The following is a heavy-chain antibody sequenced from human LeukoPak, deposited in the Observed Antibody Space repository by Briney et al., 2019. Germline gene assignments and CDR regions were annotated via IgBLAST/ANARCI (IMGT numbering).Heavy chain of an antibody. J-gene: IGHJ6*02. CDR2: IIPIFGTA. V-gene: IGHV1-69*13. CDR3: ASPEDYGDYGPYYYYGMDV. D-gene: IGHD4-17*01. Sequence: SVKVSCKASGGTFSSYAISWVRQAPGQGLEWMGGIIPIFGTANYAQKFQGRVTITADESTSTAYMELSSLGSEDTAVYYCASPEDYGDYGPYYYYGMDVWGQGTTVTVSS. CDR1: GGTFSSYA.